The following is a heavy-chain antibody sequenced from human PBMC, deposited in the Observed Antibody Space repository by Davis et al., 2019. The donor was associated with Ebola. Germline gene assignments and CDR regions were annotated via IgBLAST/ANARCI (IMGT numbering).Heavy chain of an antibody. CDR3: AKDLDLTDGMDV. D-gene: IGHD1-7*01. J-gene: IGHJ6*02. Sequence: PSETLSLTCAVYGGSFSGYYWSWVRQAPGKGLEWVSYISSSGSTIYYADSVKGRFTISRDNAKNSLYLQMNSLRAEDTAVYYCAKDLDLTDGMDVWGQGTTVTVSS. CDR2: ISSSGSTI. CDR1: GGSFSGYY. V-gene: IGHV3-11*04.